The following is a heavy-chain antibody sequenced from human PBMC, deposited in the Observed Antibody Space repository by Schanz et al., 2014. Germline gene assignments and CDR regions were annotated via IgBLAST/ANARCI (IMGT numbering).Heavy chain of an antibody. V-gene: IGHV3-33*08. CDR3: ARDGDFDY. J-gene: IGHJ4*02. CDR1: GFTFSGSV. CDR2: IWYDGSNK. Sequence: VQLVESGGGLVQPRGSLRLSCVASGFTFSGSVMHWVRQAPGKGLEWVAIIWYDGSNKYYADSVKGRFTISRDNSKNTLFLQMSSLRAEDTAVYYCARDGDFDYWGQGTLVTVSS.